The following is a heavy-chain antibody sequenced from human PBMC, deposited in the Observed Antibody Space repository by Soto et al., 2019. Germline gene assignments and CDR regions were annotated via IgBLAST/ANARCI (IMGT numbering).Heavy chain of an antibody. Sequence: QIQLVQSGGEVKKPGASVRVSCKASGYIFGSYGISWVRQAPGQGLEWMGWISGYNGDTIYAQKYQDRVTMTTDTSTSTGYMELRSLKSDETAVYYCARDLMVAAAGKNWFDAWGQGTLVAVSS. D-gene: IGHD6-13*01. J-gene: IGHJ5*02. V-gene: IGHV1-18*01. CDR1: GYIFGSYG. CDR3: ARDLMVAAAGKNWFDA. CDR2: ISGYNGDT.